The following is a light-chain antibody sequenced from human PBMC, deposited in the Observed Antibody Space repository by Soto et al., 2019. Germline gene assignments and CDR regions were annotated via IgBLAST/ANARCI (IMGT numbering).Light chain of an antibody. Sequence: EIVLTQSPGTLSLSPGERATLSCRASQSVSSYLAWYQQKPGQTPRLLIYGASNRATGIPDRFGGSGSGTDFTLTISRLEPEDFAVYYCQPYGNSPYTFGQGTKLEIK. CDR2: GAS. CDR1: QSVSSY. J-gene: IGKJ2*01. V-gene: IGKV3-20*01. CDR3: QPYGNSPYT.